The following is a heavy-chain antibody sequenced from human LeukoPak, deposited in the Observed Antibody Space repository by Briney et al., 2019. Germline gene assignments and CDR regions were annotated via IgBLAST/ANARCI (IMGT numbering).Heavy chain of an antibody. CDR2: MSGSGGST. V-gene: IGHV3-23*01. J-gene: IGHJ4*02. Sequence: GGSLRHSCAASGFTFSSYAMSWVRQAPGKGLEWVSAMSGSGGSTYYADSVKGRFAISRDNSKNTLYLQMNSLRAEDTAVYYCAKRASPYAGIAAAGTIDYWGQGTLVTVSS. CDR1: GFTFSSYA. CDR3: AKRASPYAGIAAAGTIDY. D-gene: IGHD6-13*01.